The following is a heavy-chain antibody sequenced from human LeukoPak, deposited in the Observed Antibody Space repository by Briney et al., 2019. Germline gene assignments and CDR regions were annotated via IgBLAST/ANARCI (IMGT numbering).Heavy chain of an antibody. Sequence: ASVTVSCKASGFTFTSTAVQWMRQARGQRLEWIGWILVGSGNTNYAQMFQERVTLTWDVSTSTAYMVLSSLRSEDTAIYYCASDPPYTSSSAWWGQGTLVTVSS. D-gene: IGHD2-2*01. CDR3: ASDPPYTSSSAW. CDR1: GFTFTSTA. J-gene: IGHJ4*02. CDR2: ILVGSGNT. V-gene: IGHV1-58*01.